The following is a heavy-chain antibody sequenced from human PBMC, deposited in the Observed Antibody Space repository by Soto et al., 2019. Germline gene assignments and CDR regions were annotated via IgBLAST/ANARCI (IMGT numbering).Heavy chain of an antibody. CDR1: GLTFGSYA. Sequence: PGGSLRLSCAASGLTFGSYAMSWVRQDPGKGLEWVSCTGSSGGSTFYADSVKGRFTISRDNSRNTLYLQMNSLRAEDTAVYYCAKGDLAHYFDYWGQGTLVTVSS. J-gene: IGHJ4*02. CDR2: TGSSGGST. V-gene: IGHV3-23*01. CDR3: AKGDLAHYFDY. D-gene: IGHD2-21*02.